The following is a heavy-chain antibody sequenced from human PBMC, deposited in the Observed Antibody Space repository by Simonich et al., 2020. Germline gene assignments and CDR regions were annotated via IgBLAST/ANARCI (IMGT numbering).Heavy chain of an antibody. CDR1: GGSFSGYY. V-gene: IGHV4-34*01. Sequence: QVQLQQWGAGLLKPSETLSLPCAVYGGSFSGYYWCWIRQPPGKGLEWIWEIKHSESTNYNPSLNSRVTISVDTSKNQFSLKLSSVTAADTAVYYCARGLRVAAAGTAFQHWGQGTLVTVSS. CDR3: ARGLRVAAAGTAFQH. CDR2: IKHSEST. J-gene: IGHJ1*01. D-gene: IGHD6-13*01.